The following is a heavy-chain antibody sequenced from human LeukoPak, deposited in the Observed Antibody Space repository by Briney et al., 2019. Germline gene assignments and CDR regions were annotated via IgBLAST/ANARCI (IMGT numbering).Heavy chain of an antibody. D-gene: IGHD6-13*01. J-gene: IGHJ4*02. CDR3: TRHAGLGYSSSPPDY. V-gene: IGHV3-66*04. CDR1: GFIVSSNY. CDR2: IYSNGST. Sequence: GGSLRLSCAASGFIVSSNYMNWVRQAPGKGLEWVSIIYSNGSTFYADSVKGRFTVSRDTFKNILSLQMNSLKTEDTAVYYCTRHAGLGYSSSPPDYWGQGTLVTVSS.